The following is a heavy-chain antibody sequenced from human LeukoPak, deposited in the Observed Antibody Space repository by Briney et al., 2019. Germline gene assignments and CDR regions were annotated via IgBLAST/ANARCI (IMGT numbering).Heavy chain of an antibody. CDR2: ISYDGSNK. J-gene: IGHJ4*02. CDR3: ARGDYYYDSSASFDY. CDR1: GFTFSSYG. Sequence: GGSLRLSCAASGFTFSSYGMHWVRQAPGKGLEWVAVISYDGSNKYYADSVKGRFTISRDNSKNTLYLQMNSLRAEDTAVYYCARGDYYYDSSASFDYWGQGTLVTVSS. D-gene: IGHD3-22*01. V-gene: IGHV3-30*03.